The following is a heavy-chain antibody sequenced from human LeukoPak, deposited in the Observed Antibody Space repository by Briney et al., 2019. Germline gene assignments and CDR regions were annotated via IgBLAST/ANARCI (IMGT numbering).Heavy chain of an antibody. V-gene: IGHV1-2*02. J-gene: IGHJ4*02. D-gene: IGHD5-12*01. CDR3: ARSGYSGYENDY. Sequence: ASVKVSCKASGYTSTDFYVHWVRQAPGQGLEWMGWINPKNGGTNYKEKFQGRVTMTRDTSISTAYMELSRLRSDDTAVYYCARSGYSGYENDYWGQGTLVTVSS. CDR1: GYTSTDFY. CDR2: INPKNGGT.